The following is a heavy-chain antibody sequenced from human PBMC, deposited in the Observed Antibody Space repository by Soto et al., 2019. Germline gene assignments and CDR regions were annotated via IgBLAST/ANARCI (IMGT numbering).Heavy chain of an antibody. CDR3: ARDWVWSGYYYYGMDV. CDR2: IYYSGST. V-gene: IGHV4-59*01. CDR1: GGSISSYY. Sequence: QVQLQESGPGLVKPSETLSLTCTVSGGSISSYYWSWIRQPPGKGLEWIGYIYYSGSTNYNSSLKNRVTISVVTSKNQFSRKQSSVTAAETAVYYCARDWVWSGYYYYGMDVWGQGTTVTVSS. D-gene: IGHD3-3*01. J-gene: IGHJ6*02.